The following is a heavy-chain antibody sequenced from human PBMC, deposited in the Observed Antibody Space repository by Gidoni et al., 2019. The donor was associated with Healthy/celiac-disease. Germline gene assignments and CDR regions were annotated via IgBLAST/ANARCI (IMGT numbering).Heavy chain of an antibody. CDR3: ARYDILTGYQGAFYYYYGMDV. V-gene: IGHV7-4-1*02. D-gene: IGHD3-9*01. J-gene: IGHJ6*02. CDR2: INTNPGNP. CDR1: GYTFTSYA. Sequence: QVQLVQSGSELKKPGASVHVSCKASGYTFTSYAMNRVRQAPGQGLEWMGWINTNPGNPTYAQGFTGRFVFSLDTSVSTAYLQISSLKAEDTAVYYCARYDILTGYQGAFYYYYGMDVWGQGTTVTVSS.